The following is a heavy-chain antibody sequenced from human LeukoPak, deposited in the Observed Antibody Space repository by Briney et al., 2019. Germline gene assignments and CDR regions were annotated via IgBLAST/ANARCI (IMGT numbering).Heavy chain of an antibody. V-gene: IGHV3-30-3*01. D-gene: IGHD5-24*01. Sequence: GGSLRLSCAASGFTFSSYAMHWVCQAPGKGLEWVAVISYDGSNKYYADSVKGRFTISRDNSKNTLYLQMNSLRAEDTAVYYCARWLQSPFDYWGQGTLVTVSS. CDR3: ARWLQSPFDY. CDR2: ISYDGSNK. J-gene: IGHJ4*02. CDR1: GFTFSSYA.